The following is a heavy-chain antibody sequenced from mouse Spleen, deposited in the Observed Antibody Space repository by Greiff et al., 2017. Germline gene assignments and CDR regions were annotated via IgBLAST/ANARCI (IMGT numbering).Heavy chain of an antibody. Sequence: EVQLVESGGGLVQPGGSLKLSCAASGFTFSSYGMSWVRQTPDKRLELVATINSNGGSTYYPDSVKGRFTISRDNAKNTLYLQMSSLKSEDTAMYYCARGGYGSRGYFDYWGQGTTLTVSS. CDR2: INSNGGST. J-gene: IGHJ2*01. D-gene: IGHD1-1*01. CDR1: GFTFSSYG. CDR3: ARGGYGSRGYFDY. V-gene: IGHV5-6-3*01.